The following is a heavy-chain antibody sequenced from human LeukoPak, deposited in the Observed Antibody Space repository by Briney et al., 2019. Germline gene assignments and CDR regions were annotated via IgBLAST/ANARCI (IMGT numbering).Heavy chain of an antibody. CDR2: INPNSGGT. CDR3: AIRRITMVRETKPFDP. D-gene: IGHD3-10*01. J-gene: IGHJ5*02. CDR1: GYTFTGYY. Sequence: GASVKVSCKASGYTFTGYYMHWVRQAPGQGLEWMGWINPNSGGTNYAQKFQGRVTMTRDTSISTAYMELGRLRSDDTAVYYCAIRRITMVRETKPFDPWGQGTLVTVSS. V-gene: IGHV1-2*02.